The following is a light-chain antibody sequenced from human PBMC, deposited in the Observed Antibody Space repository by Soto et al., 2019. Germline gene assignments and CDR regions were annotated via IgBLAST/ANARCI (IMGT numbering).Light chain of an antibody. V-gene: IGKV3-11*01. CDR1: QSVSSY. CDR2: DAS. CDR3: QQRSNDVT. Sequence: EIVLTQSPATLSLSPGERATLSCRASQSVSSYLAWYQQKPGQAPRLLIYDASNRATGIPARFSGSGSGTDFTLTISSLEPEDFAVYYCQQRSNDVTFGPGTNVDIK. J-gene: IGKJ3*01.